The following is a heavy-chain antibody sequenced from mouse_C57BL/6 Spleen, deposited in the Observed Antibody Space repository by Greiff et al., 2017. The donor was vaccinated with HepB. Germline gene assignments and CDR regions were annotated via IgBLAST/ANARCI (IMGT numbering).Heavy chain of an antibody. CDR3: ARDSYYDYDPYAMDY. D-gene: IGHD2-4*01. CDR2: ISDGGSYT. V-gene: IGHV5-4*01. J-gene: IGHJ4*01. CDR1: GFTLSSYA. Sequence: DVKLVESGGGLVKPGGSLKLSCAASGFTLSSYAISWVRQTPEKRLEWVATISDGGSYTYYPDNVKGRFTISRDNAKNNLYLQMSHLKSEDTAMYYCARDSYYDYDPYAMDYWGQGTSVTVSS.